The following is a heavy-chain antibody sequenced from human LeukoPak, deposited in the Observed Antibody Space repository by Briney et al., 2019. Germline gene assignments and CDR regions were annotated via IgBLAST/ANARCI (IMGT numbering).Heavy chain of an antibody. Sequence: SVKVSCKASGGTFSSYAISWVRQAPGQGLEWMGGIIPIFGTANYAQKFQGRVTITADESTSTAYMELGSLRSEDTAVYYCASTLYSGYDFRGDYFDYWGQGTLVTVSS. CDR1: GGTFSSYA. J-gene: IGHJ4*02. CDR3: ASTLYSGYDFRGDYFDY. CDR2: IIPIFGTA. D-gene: IGHD5-12*01. V-gene: IGHV1-69*13.